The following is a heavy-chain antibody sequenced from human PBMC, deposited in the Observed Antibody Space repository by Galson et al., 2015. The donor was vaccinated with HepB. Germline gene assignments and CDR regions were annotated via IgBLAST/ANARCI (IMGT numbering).Heavy chain of an antibody. CDR3: ASSSSEVRQYFYYYYGMDV. Sequence: PGKGLEWVSVIYSGGSTYYADSVKGRFFISRDNSKNTLFLQMNSLRVEDTAVYYCASSSSEVRQYFYYYYGMDVWGQGTTVTVSS. D-gene: IGHD6-6*01. CDR2: IYSGGST. V-gene: IGHV3-53*01. J-gene: IGHJ6*02.